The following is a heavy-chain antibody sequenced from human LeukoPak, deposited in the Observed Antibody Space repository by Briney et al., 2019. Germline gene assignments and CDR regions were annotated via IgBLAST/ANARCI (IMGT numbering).Heavy chain of an antibody. CDR1: GFTFSQYY. J-gene: IGHJ1*01. Sequence: PGGSLRLSCAASGFTFSQYYMGWVRQAPGKGLEWVAIIESDGSDRKYVDSVKGRFTISRDNAKNSLYLQMSSLTAEDTAIYYCTFLVREPQHWGRGTLVTVSS. CDR3: TFLVREPQH. V-gene: IGHV3-7*01. CDR2: IESDGSDR. D-gene: IGHD3-10*01.